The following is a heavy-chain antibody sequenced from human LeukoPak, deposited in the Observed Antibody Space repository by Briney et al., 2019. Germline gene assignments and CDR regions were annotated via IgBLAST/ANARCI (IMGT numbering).Heavy chain of an antibody. CDR2: IYYDGSA. CDR1: GVSINDFY. J-gene: IGHJ4*02. D-gene: IGHD3-10*01. V-gene: IGHV4-59*01. Sequence: SETLSLTCTVSGVSINDFYWTWIRQSPGNGLEWIGYIYYDGSADYNPSLKSRVTMSIDTSRSQFSLKLNSVTAADTAVYYCTKVGLSGLFDYWGQGALVTVSS. CDR3: TKVGLSGLFDY.